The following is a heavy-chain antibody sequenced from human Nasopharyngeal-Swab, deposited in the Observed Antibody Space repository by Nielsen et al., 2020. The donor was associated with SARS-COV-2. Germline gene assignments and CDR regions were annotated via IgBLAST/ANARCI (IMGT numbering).Heavy chain of an antibody. CDR1: GYTFTSYA. D-gene: IGHD3-10*01. J-gene: IGHJ4*02. CDR2: INTNTGNP. V-gene: IGHV7-4-1*02. CDR3: ARLSWFGESIYYFDY. Sequence: ASVKVACKASGYTFTSYAMNWERQAPGQGLEWMGWINTNTGNPTYAQGFTGRFVFSLDTSVSTAYLQISSLKAEDTAVYYCARLSWFGESIYYFDYWGQGTLVTVSS.